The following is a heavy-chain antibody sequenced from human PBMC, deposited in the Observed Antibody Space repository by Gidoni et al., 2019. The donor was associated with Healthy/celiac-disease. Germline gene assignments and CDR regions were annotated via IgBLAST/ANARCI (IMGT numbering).Heavy chain of an antibody. J-gene: IGHJ3*02. V-gene: IGHV4-34*01. CDR3: ARGDGVFVVVVPATRAFDI. D-gene: IGHD2-2*01. CDR2: T. Sequence: TNYNPSLKSRVTISVDTSKNQFSLKLSSVTAADTAVYYCARGDGVFVVVVPATRAFDIWGQGTMVTVSS.